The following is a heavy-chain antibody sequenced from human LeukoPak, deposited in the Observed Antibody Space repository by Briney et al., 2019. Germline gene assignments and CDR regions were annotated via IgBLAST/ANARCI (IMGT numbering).Heavy chain of an antibody. J-gene: IGHJ3*02. V-gene: IGHV3-53*01. Sequence: AGGSLRLSCAASGFTVSTNYMNWVRQAPGKGLEWVSIIYSGGSTYYADSVKGRFTISRDNSKNTLYLQMNSLRAEDTAVYYCAKLKGGGSYYTGSDAFDIWGQGTMVTVSS. CDR3: AKLKGGGSYYTGSDAFDI. CDR2: IYSGGST. D-gene: IGHD1-26*01. CDR1: GFTVSTNY.